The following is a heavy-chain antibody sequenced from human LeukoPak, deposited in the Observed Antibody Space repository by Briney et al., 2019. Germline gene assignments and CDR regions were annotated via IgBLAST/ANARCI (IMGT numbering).Heavy chain of an antibody. J-gene: IGHJ4*02. CDR1: GFTFSNAW. D-gene: IGHD3-10*01. V-gene: IGHV3-15*01. CDR3: TTDLGITMIRGVFVF. Sequence: GGSLRLSCAASGFTFSNAWMSWVRQAPGRGLEWVGRIKSKTDGGTTDYAAPVKGRFTISRDDSKNTLYLQMNSLKTEDTAVYYCTTDLGITMIRGVFVFWGQGTLVTVSS. CDR2: IKSKTDGGTT.